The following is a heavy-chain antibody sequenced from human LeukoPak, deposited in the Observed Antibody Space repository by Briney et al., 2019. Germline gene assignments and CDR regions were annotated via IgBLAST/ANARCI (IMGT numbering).Heavy chain of an antibody. CDR2: IYYSGRT. CDR3: ARGGRDYGDLLFLFALPVCPFDY. D-gene: IGHD4-17*01. J-gene: IGHJ4*02. CDR1: GGSISSSSYY. Sequence: SETLSLTCTVSGGSISSSSYYWGWIRQPPGKGLECIGSIYYSGRTYYTPSLKSRVTISVDTSKNQFSLKLSSVTAADTAVYYCARGGRDYGDLLFLFALPVCPFDYWGQGTLVTVSS. V-gene: IGHV4-39*07.